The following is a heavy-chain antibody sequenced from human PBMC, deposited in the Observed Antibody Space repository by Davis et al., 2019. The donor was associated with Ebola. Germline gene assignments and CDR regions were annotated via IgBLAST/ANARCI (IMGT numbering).Heavy chain of an antibody. D-gene: IGHD1-26*01. CDR1: GGTFSSYA. J-gene: IGHJ6*03. Sequence: SVKVSCKASGGTFSSYAISWVRQAPGQGLEWMGGIIPILGIANYAQKFQGRVTITAEKSTSTAYMELSSLRSEDTAVYYCARGYSGSYNVDYYYYMDVWGKGTTVTVSS. CDR3: ARGYSGSYNVDYYYYMDV. CDR2: IIPILGIA. V-gene: IGHV1-69*10.